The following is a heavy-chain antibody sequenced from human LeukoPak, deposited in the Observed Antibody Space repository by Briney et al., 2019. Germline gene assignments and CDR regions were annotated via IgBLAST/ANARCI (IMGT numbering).Heavy chain of an antibody. Sequence: GASVKVSCKASGYSFTTYAMHWVRQAPGQRLEWMGWINTGNGNTRYSENFQGRVTISRDTSATTVYMELSSLRSEDTAVYYCARDNSGYDLGYNWFDPWGQGTLVTVSS. CDR2: INTGNGNT. CDR1: GYSFTTYA. D-gene: IGHD5-12*01. J-gene: IGHJ5*02. CDR3: ARDNSGYDLGYNWFDP. V-gene: IGHV1-3*04.